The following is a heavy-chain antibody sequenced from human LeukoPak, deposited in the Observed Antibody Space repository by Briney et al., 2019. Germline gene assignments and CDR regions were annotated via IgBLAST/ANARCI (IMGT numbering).Heavy chain of an antibody. Sequence: GGSLRLSCAASGFTFSSYSMNWVRQAPGKGLEWVSSISSSSSYIYYADSVKGRFTISRDNTKNSLYLQMNSLRAEDTAVYYCAGGYCSSTSCYPPRFDPWGQGTLVTVSS. CDR1: GFTFSSYS. V-gene: IGHV3-21*01. D-gene: IGHD2-2*01. CDR3: AGGYCSSTSCYPPRFDP. CDR2: ISSSSSYI. J-gene: IGHJ5*02.